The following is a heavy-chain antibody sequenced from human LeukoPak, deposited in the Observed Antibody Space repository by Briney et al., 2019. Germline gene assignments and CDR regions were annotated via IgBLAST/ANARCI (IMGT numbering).Heavy chain of an antibody. J-gene: IGHJ4*02. CDR1: GFTFSSYE. CDR3: AREVDYGDYVDY. D-gene: IGHD4-17*01. CDR2: ISSSGSTI. V-gene: IGHV3-48*03. Sequence: GGSLRLSCAVSGFTFSSYEMNWVRQAPGKRLEWVSYISSSGSTIYYADSVKGRFTISRDNAKNSLYLQMNSLRAEDTAVYYCAREVDYGDYVDYWGQGTLVTVSS.